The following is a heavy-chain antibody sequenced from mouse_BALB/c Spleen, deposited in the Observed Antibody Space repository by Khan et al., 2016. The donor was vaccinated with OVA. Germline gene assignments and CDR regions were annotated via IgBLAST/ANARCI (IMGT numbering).Heavy chain of an antibody. J-gene: IGHJ3*01. V-gene: IGHV5-9-3*01. CDR2: ISSAGDYT. D-gene: IGHD1-1*01. Sequence: EVELVESGGGLVKPGGPLKLSCAASGFTFSSYAMSWVRQTPEKRLEWVATISSAGDYTYYPDSVKGRFTISRDTATNTLYLQMSSLRSEDTAMYYCTRHNYGPVAYWGQGTQVTVSA. CDR1: GFTFSSYA. CDR3: TRHNYGPVAY.